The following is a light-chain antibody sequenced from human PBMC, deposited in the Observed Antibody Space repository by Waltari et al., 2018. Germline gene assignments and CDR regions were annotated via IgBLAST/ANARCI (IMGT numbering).Light chain of an antibody. V-gene: IGKV1-9*01. CDR2: SVS. Sequence: IQVTQSPSSLSASVGDRVIITCRASQGINHYLAWFQQKPGKAPKLHIYSVSTLQSGVPSSFSGSGSETDFTLTISSLQPKDFATYYCQQCDAYPLTFGGGTKVEIK. J-gene: IGKJ4*01. CDR1: QGINHY. CDR3: QQCDAYPLT.